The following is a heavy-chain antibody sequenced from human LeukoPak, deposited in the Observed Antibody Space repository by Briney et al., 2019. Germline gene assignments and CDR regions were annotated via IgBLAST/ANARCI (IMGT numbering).Heavy chain of an antibody. V-gene: IGHV3-7*01. D-gene: IGHD2-8*01. Sequence: GGSLRLSCAASGFTFSNYWMTRVRQAPGKGLEWVANIKQDGSEKYYVDSVKGRFSVSRDNAGNSLYLQMNSLRSEDTAVYYCVRYNNGLDYWGQGTLVTVSS. J-gene: IGHJ4*02. CDR1: GFTFSNYW. CDR3: VRYNNGLDY. CDR2: IKQDGSEK.